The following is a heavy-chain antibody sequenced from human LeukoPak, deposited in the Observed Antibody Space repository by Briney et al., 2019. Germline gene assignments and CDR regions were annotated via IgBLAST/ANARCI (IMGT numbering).Heavy chain of an antibody. CDR1: GDSVSSNSAA. D-gene: IGHD3-22*01. J-gene: IGHJ4*02. Sequence: SQTLSLTCAISGDSVSSNSAAWNWIRQSPSRGLEWLGRTYYRSKWYNDYAVSVKSRITINPDTSKNQFSLQLNSVTPEDTAVYYCARMYYYDSSGYYPYFDYWGQGTLVTVSS. V-gene: IGHV6-1*01. CDR2: TYYRSKWYN. CDR3: ARMYYYDSSGYYPYFDY.